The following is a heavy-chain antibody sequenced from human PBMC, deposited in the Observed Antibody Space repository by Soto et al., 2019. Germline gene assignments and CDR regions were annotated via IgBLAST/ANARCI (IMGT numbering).Heavy chain of an antibody. V-gene: IGHV4-4*07. CDR1: GGSISSDY. D-gene: IGHD2-2*01. CDR3: ARDWCSSTSCYYYYYYGMDV. CDR2: IYTSGST. J-gene: IGHJ6*02. Sequence: SETLSLTCPVSGGSISSDYWSWIRQPAGKGLEWIGRIYTSGSTNYNPSLKSRVTMSVDTSKNQFSLKLSSVTAADTAVYYCARDWCSSTSCYYYYYYGMDVWGQGTTVTVSS.